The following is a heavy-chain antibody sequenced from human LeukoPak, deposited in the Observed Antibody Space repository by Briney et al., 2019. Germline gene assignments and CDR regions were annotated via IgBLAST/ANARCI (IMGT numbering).Heavy chain of an antibody. D-gene: IGHD6-13*01. CDR2: IRSKANSYAT. CDR1: GFTFSGSA. Sequence: GGSLKLSCAASGFTFSGSAMHWVRQASGKGLEWVGRIRSKANSYATAYAASVKGRFTISRDDSKNTAHLQMNSLKTEDTAVYYCTSPSSSWSFWGQGTLVTVSS. CDR3: TSPSSSWSF. J-gene: IGHJ4*02. V-gene: IGHV3-73*01.